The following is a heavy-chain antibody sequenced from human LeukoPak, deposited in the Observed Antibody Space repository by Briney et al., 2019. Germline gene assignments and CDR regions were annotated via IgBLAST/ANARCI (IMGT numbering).Heavy chain of an antibody. Sequence: SETLSLTCAVYGGSFSGYYWSWIRQPPGKGLEWIGEINHSGRTNYNPSLKSRVTISVDTSKNQFSLKLSSVTAADTAVYYCAGLVDIGATVYYGMDVWGQGTTVTVSS. V-gene: IGHV4-34*01. J-gene: IGHJ6*02. CDR1: GGSFSGYY. CDR3: AGLVDIGATVYYGMDV. D-gene: IGHD5-12*01. CDR2: INHSGRT.